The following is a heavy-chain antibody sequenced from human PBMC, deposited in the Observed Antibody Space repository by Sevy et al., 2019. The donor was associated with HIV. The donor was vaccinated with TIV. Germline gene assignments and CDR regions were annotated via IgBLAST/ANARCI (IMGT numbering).Heavy chain of an antibody. D-gene: IGHD4-17*01. V-gene: IGHV1-69*13. CDR2: IIPIFGTA. CDR1: GGTFSSYA. CDR3: ARVGVPTTVTGNYYYGMDV. Sequence: ASVKVSCKASGGTFSSYAISWVRQAPGQGLEWMGGIIPIFGTANYAQKFQGRVTITADESTSTAYMERGSLRSEDTAVYYCARVGVPTTVTGNYYYGMDVWGQGTTVTVSS. J-gene: IGHJ6*02.